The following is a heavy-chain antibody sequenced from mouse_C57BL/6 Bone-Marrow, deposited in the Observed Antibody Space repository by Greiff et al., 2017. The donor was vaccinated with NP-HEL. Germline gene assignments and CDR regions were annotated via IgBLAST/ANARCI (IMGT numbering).Heavy chain of an antibody. Sequence: VQLQESGAELVKPGASVKISCKASGYAFSSYWMNWVKQRPGKGLEWIGQIYPGAGDTNYNGKFKGKATLTADKYSSTAYMPLSSLTSEDSAVYFCARVRYYGSGNWYFDVWGTGTTVTVSS. D-gene: IGHD1-1*01. J-gene: IGHJ1*03. CDR2: IYPGAGDT. CDR1: GYAFSSYW. CDR3: ARVRYYGSGNWYFDV. V-gene: IGHV1-80*01.